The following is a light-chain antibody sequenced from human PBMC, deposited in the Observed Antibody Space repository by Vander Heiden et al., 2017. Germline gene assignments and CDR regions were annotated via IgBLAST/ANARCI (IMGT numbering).Light chain of an antibody. Sequence: SPSSLSASVGDRVTITCRASQSISSYLNWYQQKPGKAPKLLIYAASSLQSGVPSRFSGSGSGTDFTLTISSLQPEDFATYYCQQSDSNPWTFGQGTKVXIK. CDR2: AAS. CDR3: QQSDSNPWT. V-gene: IGKV1-39*01. CDR1: QSISSY. J-gene: IGKJ1*01.